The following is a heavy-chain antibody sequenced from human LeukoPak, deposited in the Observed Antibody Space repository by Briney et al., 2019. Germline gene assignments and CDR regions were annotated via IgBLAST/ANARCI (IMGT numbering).Heavy chain of an antibody. V-gene: IGHV3-53*04. D-gene: IGHD1-26*01. Sequence: GGSLRLSCAASGFTVSSNYMSWVRQAPGKGLEWVSVIYSGGSTYYADSVKGRFTISRHDSKNTLYLQMNSLRAEDTAVYYCAREEVGAISGMDVWGQGTTVTVSS. J-gene: IGHJ6*02. CDR1: GFTVSSNY. CDR2: IYSGGST. CDR3: AREEVGAISGMDV.